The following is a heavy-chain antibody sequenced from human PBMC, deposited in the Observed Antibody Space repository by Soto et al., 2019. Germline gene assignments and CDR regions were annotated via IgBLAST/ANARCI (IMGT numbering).Heavy chain of an antibody. CDR2: IMPIFGTT. J-gene: IGHJ4*02. CDR1: GGTFSSFP. CDR3: AMIEYSSGSDY. D-gene: IGHD6-19*01. Sequence: QVQLVQSGAEVKKPGSSVKVSCKASGGTFSSFPIAWVRQAPGQGLEWVGGIMPIFGTTKYAQNFRDRVTIYADESTGTAYMELSSLRFEDTAVYYCAMIEYSSGSDYWGQGTLVTVFS. V-gene: IGHV1-69*01.